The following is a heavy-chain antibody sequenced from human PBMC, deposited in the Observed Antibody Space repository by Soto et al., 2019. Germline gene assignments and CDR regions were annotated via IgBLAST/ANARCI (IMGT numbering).Heavy chain of an antibody. CDR3: AMVRGNQLLGWFDP. CDR2: ISHIGTT. Sequence: QVQLQESGPGLVKPSQTLSLTCTVSGGSISSGGYYWSWIRQHPGKGLEWIGYISHIGTTYYNPSLKSRVTIAVDPSENQFSLKLTSVTAADTAVYHCAMVRGNQLLGWFDPWGQGTLVTVSS. D-gene: IGHD2-2*01. J-gene: IGHJ5*02. V-gene: IGHV4-31*03. CDR1: GGSISSGGYY.